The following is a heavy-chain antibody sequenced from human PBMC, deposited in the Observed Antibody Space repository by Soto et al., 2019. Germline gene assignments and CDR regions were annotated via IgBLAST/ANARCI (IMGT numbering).Heavy chain of an antibody. J-gene: IGHJ6*02. D-gene: IGHD3-3*01. CDR1: GGSISSGGYY. Sequence: SETLSLTCTVSGGSISSGGYYWSWIRQHPGKGLEWIGYIYYSGSTYYNPSLKSRVTISVDTSKNQFSLKLSSVTAADTAVYYCARGGGYYDFWSGYYVGGGYYYGMDVWGQGTTVTVSS. V-gene: IGHV4-31*03. CDR3: ARGGGYYDFWSGYYVGGGYYYGMDV. CDR2: IYYSGST.